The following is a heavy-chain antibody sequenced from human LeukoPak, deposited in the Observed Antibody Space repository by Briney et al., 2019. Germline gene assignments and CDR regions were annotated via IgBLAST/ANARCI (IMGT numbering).Heavy chain of an antibody. CDR1: GFTFSRYA. CDR3: AKAPTTVAISYYYGMDV. J-gene: IGHJ6*02. CDR2: ISGSGGST. Sequence: GGSLRLSCVASGFTFSRYAMTWVRQAPGKGLEWVSAISGSGGSTYYADSVKGRFTISRDNSKNTLYLQMNSLRAEDTAVYYCAKAPTTVAISYYYGMDVWGQGTTVTVSS. D-gene: IGHD4-23*01. V-gene: IGHV3-23*01.